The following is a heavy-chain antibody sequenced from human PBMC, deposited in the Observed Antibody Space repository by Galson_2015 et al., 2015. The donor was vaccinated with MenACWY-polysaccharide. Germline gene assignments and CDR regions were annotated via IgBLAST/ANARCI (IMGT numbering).Heavy chain of an antibody. J-gene: IGHJ4*02. Sequence: SLRLSCAASGFTFSDYYMSWIRQAPGKGLEWVSYISSSGSTIYYTDSVKGRFTISRDNAKNSLYLQMNSLRAEDTAVYYCARDFSSGGEDYFDYWGQGTLVTVSS. D-gene: IGHD6-19*01. CDR2: ISSSGSTI. V-gene: IGHV3-11*01. CDR1: GFTFSDYY. CDR3: ARDFSSGGEDYFDY.